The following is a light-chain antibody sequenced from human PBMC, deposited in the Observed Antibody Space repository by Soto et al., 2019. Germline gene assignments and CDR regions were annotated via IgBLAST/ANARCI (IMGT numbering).Light chain of an antibody. J-gene: IGKJ5*01. Sequence: EIVMTQSPATLSLSPGERATLSCRASQSVSSNRASYQQKHGQAPRPLIYGASTSATGSPARCSGSGSGTEFTLTISSLQSEDFAVYYCQQFDNWPPVTFGQGTRLEIK. CDR2: GAS. CDR3: QQFDNWPPVT. CDR1: QSVSSN. V-gene: IGKV3-15*01.